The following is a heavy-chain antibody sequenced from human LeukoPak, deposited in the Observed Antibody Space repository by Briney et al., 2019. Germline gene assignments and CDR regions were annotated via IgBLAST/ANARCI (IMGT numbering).Heavy chain of an antibody. D-gene: IGHD3-3*01. V-gene: IGHV4-34*01. Sequence: PSETPSLTCAVYGGSFNGFYWSWIRQPPGKGLEWLGEGDHSGGTKYNPSLKSRVTISADSSKNQFSLRLSSVTAADTAVYYCARNGQSGFSFDPWGQGTLVTVSS. CDR2: GDHSGGT. CDR1: GGSFNGFY. CDR3: ARNGQSGFSFDP. J-gene: IGHJ5*02.